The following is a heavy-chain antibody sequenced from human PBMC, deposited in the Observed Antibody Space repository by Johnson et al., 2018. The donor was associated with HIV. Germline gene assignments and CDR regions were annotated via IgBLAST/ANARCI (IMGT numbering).Heavy chain of an antibody. D-gene: IGHD3-3*01. J-gene: IGHJ3*02. CDR2: ISWNGGST. CDR1: GLNFDDYA. CDR3: ARDSGYYNFGNDAFDI. V-gene: IGHV3-9*01. Sequence: VQLVESGGGLVQPGKSLRLSCAASGLNFDDYAFHWVRQAPGKGLEWVSGISWNGGSTGYADSVKGRFIISRDTAKNSLYLQMTSLRAEDTALYYCARDSGYYNFGNDAFDIWGQGTMVTVSS.